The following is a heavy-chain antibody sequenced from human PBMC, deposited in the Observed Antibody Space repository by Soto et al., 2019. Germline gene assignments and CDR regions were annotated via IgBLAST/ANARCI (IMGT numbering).Heavy chain of an antibody. J-gene: IGHJ4*01. CDR2: INHSGST. Sequence: SETLSLTCAVYGGAFSGYYWSLIRQPPGKGLEWIGEINHSGSTNYNPSLKSRVSMSVDTYKNQFSLKLRSVTAADTARYYCARGINMKTVAQGDATGPYYLDSWGHGTLFTVSS. D-gene: IGHD3-22*01. CDR3: ARGINMKTVAQGDATGPYYLDS. CDR1: GGAFSGYY. V-gene: IGHV4-34*01.